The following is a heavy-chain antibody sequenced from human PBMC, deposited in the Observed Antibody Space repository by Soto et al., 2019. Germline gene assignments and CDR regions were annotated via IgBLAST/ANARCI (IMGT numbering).Heavy chain of an antibody. CDR3: ARLTIFFVFWSGYSRDDSSSIDV. J-gene: IGHJ6*03. CDR1: GGSFSGYY. D-gene: IGHD3-3*01. CDR2: INHSGST. V-gene: IGHV4-34*01. Sequence: SETLSLTCAVYGGSFSGYYWSWIRQPPGKGLEWIGEINHSGSTNYNPSLKSRVTISVDTSKNQFSLKLFSVTAADMAVYFCARLTIFFVFWSGYSRDDSSSIDVWGKGTMVTVSS.